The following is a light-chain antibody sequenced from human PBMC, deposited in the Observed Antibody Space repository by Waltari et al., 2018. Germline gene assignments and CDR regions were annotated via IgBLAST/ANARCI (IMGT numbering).Light chain of an antibody. CDR2: DVS. CDR3: SSYTTNRHYV. CDR1: HSDVGAYDY. Sequence: QSDLTQPASVSGSPGQSITIPCTGTHSDVGAYDYVSWYQQYPGKAPKLVIFDVSSRPSGASGRFSGSKSGNTASLIISHLQAEDEADYYCSSYTTNRHYVFGAGTKVTVL. V-gene: IGLV2-14*01. J-gene: IGLJ1*01.